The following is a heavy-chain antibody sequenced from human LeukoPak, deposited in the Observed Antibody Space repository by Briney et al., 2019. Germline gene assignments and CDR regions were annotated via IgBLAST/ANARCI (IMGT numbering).Heavy chain of an antibody. J-gene: IGHJ4*02. Sequence: GGSLRLSCAASGFTFSSYWMHWVRQAPGKGLVWVSRINSDGSSTSYADSVKGRFTISRDDAKNTLYLQMNSLRAEDTAVYYCARTFEYSYGFDDWGQGTLVTVSS. CDR3: ARTFEYSYGFDD. V-gene: IGHV3-74*01. CDR2: INSDGSST. CDR1: GFTFSSYW. D-gene: IGHD5-18*01.